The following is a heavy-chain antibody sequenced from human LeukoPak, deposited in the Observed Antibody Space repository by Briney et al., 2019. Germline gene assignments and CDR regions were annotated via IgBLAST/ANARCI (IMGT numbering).Heavy chain of an antibody. CDR2: INHSGST. J-gene: IGHJ6*03. V-gene: IGHV4-34*01. Sequence: PSETLSLTCAVYGGSFSGYYWSWIRQPPGKGLEWIGEINHSGSTNYNPSLKSRVTISVDTSKNQFSLKLSSVTAADTAVYYCARDVLSYYYYYMDVWGKGTTATVSS. CDR3: ARDVLSYYYYYMDV. CDR1: GGSFSGYY.